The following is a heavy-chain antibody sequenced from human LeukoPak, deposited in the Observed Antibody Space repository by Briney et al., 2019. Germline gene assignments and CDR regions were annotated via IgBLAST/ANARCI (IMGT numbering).Heavy chain of an antibody. CDR2: INAGNGNT. V-gene: IGHV1-3*03. CDR3: ARGRITKNYDSSGLHYYFDY. CDR1: GYTFTSYA. J-gene: IGHJ4*02. D-gene: IGHD3-22*01. Sequence: ASVKVSCKASGYTFTSYAMHWVRQAPGQRLEWMGWINAGNGNTKYSQEFQGRVTITRDTSASTAYMELSSLRSEDMAVYYCARGRITKNYDSSGLHYYFDYWGQGTLVTVSS.